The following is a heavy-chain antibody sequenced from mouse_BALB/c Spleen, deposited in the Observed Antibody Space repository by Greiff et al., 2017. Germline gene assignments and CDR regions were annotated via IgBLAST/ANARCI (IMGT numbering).Heavy chain of an antibody. D-gene: IGHD4-1*02. CDR2: ISSGSSTI. CDR1: GFTFSSFG. CDR3: ARFNWDDAMDY. J-gene: IGHJ4*01. Sequence: EVQLVESGGGLVQPGGSRKLSCAASGFTFSSFGMHWVRQAPEKGLEWVAYISSGSSTIYYADTVKGRFTISRDNPKNTLFLQMTSLRSEDTAMYYCARFNWDDAMDYWGQGTSVTVSS. V-gene: IGHV5-17*02.